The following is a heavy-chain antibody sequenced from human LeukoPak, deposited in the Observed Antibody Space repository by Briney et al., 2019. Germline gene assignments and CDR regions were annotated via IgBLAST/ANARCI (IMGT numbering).Heavy chain of an antibody. CDR2: ISGSGGST. J-gene: IGHJ4*02. V-gene: IGHV3-23*01. CDR1: VGSISSYY. CDR3: AKMPYYYDSSGYSY. Sequence: PSETLSLTCTVSVGSISSYYWSLVRQAPGKGLEWVSAISGSGGSTYYADSVKGRFTISRDNSKNTLYLQMNSLRAEDTAVYYCAKMPYYYDSSGYSYWGQGTLVTVSS. D-gene: IGHD3-22*01.